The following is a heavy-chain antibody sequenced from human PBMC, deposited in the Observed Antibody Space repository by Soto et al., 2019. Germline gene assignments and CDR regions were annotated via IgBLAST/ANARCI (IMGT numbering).Heavy chain of an antibody. V-gene: IGHV1-69*06. CDR2: IVPIFGTT. D-gene: IGHD3-9*01. CDR1: GGTFNSYA. Sequence: QVQLVQSGAEVKKPGSSVKVSCKASGGTFNSYAISWMRQAPGQGLEWMGEIVPIFGTTDYAQRFQGRVTITADKSTSTAYLDLSRLRSEDTAVYYCARTDNYDILTGYSNWGQGTLVTVSS. J-gene: IGHJ4*02. CDR3: ARTDNYDILTGYSN.